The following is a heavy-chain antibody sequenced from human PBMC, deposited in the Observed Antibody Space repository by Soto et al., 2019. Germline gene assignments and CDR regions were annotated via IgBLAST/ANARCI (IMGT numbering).Heavy chain of an antibody. D-gene: IGHD3-16*01. CDR1: SGSISSTIYS. J-gene: IGHJ2*01. CDR2: IYSSGHT. Sequence: PSETLSLTCTVSSGSISSTIYSWDWIRQPPGKGLEWIGYIYSSGHTNYNPSLESRITMSVDTSKNQFSLKLSSVTAADTAVYYCAGPYGGYFALWGRGTLVTVSS. CDR3: AGPYGGYFAL. V-gene: IGHV4-61*05.